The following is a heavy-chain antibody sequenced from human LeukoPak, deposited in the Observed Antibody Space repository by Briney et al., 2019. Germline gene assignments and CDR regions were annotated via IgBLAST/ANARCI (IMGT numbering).Heavy chain of an antibody. V-gene: IGHV1-2*02. Sequence: GASVTLSCKTSGYTFTAYYIHWLRQAPGQGLEWMGWMNPNSGGTKYAQTFQGRVTLTRDTSISTAYLELSSLTSDDTAVYFCARQGSNSSGWYPVDDWGQGTLVTVSS. CDR1: GYTFTAYY. CDR3: ARQGSNSSGWYPVDD. CDR2: MNPNSGGT. D-gene: IGHD6-19*01. J-gene: IGHJ4*02.